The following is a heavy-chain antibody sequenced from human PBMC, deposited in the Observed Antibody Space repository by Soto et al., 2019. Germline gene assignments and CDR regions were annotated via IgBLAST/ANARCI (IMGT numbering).Heavy chain of an antibody. V-gene: IGHV4-31*03. D-gene: IGHD6-13*01. J-gene: IGHJ5*02. CDR3: ARDRGDSSSWSWGWFDP. CDR2: IYYSGST. Sequence: TLSLTCTVSGGSISSGGYYWSWIRQHPGKGLEWIGYIYYSGSTYYNPSLKSRVTISVDTSKNQFSLKLSSVTAADTAVYYCARDRGDSSSWSWGWFDPWGQGTLVTVS. CDR1: GGSISSGGYY.